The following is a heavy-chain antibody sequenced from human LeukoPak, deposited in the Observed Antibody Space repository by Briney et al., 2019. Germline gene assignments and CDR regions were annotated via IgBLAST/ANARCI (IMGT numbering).Heavy chain of an antibody. Sequence: PSETLSLTCTVSGGSISSYYWSWIRQPAGKGLEWIGRIYTSGSTNCNPSLKSRVTISVDKSKNQFSLKLSSVTAADTAVYYCARAIAAAGLYYFDYWGQGTLVTVSS. CDR2: IYTSGST. D-gene: IGHD6-13*01. V-gene: IGHV4-4*07. J-gene: IGHJ4*02. CDR1: GGSISSYY. CDR3: ARAIAAAGLYYFDY.